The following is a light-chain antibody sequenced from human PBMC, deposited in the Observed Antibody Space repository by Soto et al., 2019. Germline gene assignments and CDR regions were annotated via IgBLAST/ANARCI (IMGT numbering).Light chain of an antibody. V-gene: IGKV1-6*01. CDR2: AAS. Sequence: AVQMTQSPSSLSASVGDRVTITCRASQAIRSDLGWYQMKPGKVPKLLIYAASNLQSGVPSRFIGRGYGTDFTLTISSLQPEDFATYYCLQDYNYPRTLGQGTKVEI. CDR1: QAIRSD. CDR3: LQDYNYPRT. J-gene: IGKJ1*01.